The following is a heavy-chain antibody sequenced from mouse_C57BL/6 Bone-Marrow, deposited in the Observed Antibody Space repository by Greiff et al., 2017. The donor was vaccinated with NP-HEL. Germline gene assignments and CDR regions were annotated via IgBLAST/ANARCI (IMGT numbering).Heavy chain of an antibody. J-gene: IGHJ2*01. V-gene: IGHV1-82*01. CDR1: GYAFSSSW. CDR3: ERREEEETGDGED. Sequence: QVHVQPSVPSLFPPFSSFQISCKASGYAFSSSWMNWVKQRPGKGLEWIGRIYPGDGDTNYNGKFKGKATLTADKSSSTAYRQLSSLTSEDCEVDGGERREEEETGDGEDWGHGKNITVS. D-gene: IGHD1-1*01. CDR2: IYPGDGDT.